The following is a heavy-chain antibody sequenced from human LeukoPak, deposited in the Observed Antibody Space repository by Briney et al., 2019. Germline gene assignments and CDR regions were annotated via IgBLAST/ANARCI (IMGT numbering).Heavy chain of an antibody. CDR3: VRVVSVGDY. CDR2: IKQDGSEK. D-gene: IGHD2-21*01. J-gene: IGHJ4*02. CDR1: EFTFSSYW. V-gene: IGHV3-7*01. Sequence: GGSLRLSCAASEFTFSSYWMSWVRQAPGKGLEWVANIKQDGSEKYYVDSVKGRFTISRDNAKNSMYLQMNSLRAEDTAVYYCVRVVSVGDYWGQGTLVTVSS.